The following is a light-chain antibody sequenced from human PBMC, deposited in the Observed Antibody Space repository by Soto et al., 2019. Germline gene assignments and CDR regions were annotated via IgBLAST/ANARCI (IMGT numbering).Light chain of an antibody. Sequence: DIQMTQSPSTLSASVGDRVTITCRASQSVSNWLAWYQQKPGKAPEFLIYDASSLESGVPSRFSGSASGTEFTLTISSLQPDDFATYSCQQNYSATWTFGQGTKVDIK. CDR1: QSVSNW. J-gene: IGKJ1*01. V-gene: IGKV1-5*01. CDR2: DAS. CDR3: QQNYSATWT.